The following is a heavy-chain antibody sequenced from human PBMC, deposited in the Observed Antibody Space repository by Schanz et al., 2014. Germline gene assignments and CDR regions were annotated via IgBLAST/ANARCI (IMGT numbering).Heavy chain of an antibody. CDR1: GFTFHTYD. V-gene: IGHV3-30-3*01. CDR3: AGENSGGYSPAVTYYIDV. CDR2: ISHDGHRD. D-gene: IGHD1-26*01. J-gene: IGHJ6*03. Sequence: VHLEESGGGVVQPGRSLRLSCAASGFTFHTYDMHWVRQAPGKGLEWVAQISHDGHRDFYADSVKGRFTVSRDNSWNTLSLQMNSRRSDDTTIYLCAGENSGGYSPAVTYYIDVWGKGTTVTVSS.